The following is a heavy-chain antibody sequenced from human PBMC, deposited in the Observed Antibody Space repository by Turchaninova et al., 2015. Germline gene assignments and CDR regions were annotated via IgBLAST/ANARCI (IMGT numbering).Heavy chain of an antibody. D-gene: IGHD6-13*01. CDR2: INPNSGDT. J-gene: IGHJ4*02. V-gene: IGHV1-2*02. CDR3: ARCVNLAAPGDS. CDR1: GYTFSGYY. Sequence: QVQLVQSGAEVKKPGASVKVSCKASGYTFSGYYIHWVRQAPGQGLEWMGWINPNSGDTKYAQELQGRSTMTKETSISTAYMELSGLRADDTAVYDCARCVNLAAPGDSWGQGTLVTVSS.